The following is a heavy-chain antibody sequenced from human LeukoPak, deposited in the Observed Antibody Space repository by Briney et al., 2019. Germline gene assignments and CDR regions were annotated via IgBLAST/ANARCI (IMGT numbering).Heavy chain of an antibody. J-gene: IGHJ4*02. CDR2: ISAYNGNT. V-gene: IGHV1-18*01. CDR3: ARSPYYDFWSGYEDY. D-gene: IGHD3-3*01. Sequence: GASVKVSCKASGYTFTSYGISWVRQAPGQGLEWMGWISAYNGNTNCAQKLQGRVTMTTDTSTSTAYMELRSLRSDDTAVYYCARSPYYDFWSGYEDYWGQGTLVTVSS. CDR1: GYTFTSYG.